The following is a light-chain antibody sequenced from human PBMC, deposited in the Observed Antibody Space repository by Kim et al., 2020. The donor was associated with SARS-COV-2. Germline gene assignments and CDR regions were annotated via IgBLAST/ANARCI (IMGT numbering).Light chain of an antibody. CDR1: KLEDKY. CDR3: QAWDSSIYV. CDR2: RDN. J-gene: IGLJ1*01. V-gene: IGLV3-1*01. Sequence: VAPGQTASITCSGDKLEDKYASWYQQKPGQSPVVVIFRDNRRPSGIPERFSGSNSGNTATLTISGTQAMDEADYYCQAWDSSIYVFGTGTKVTVL.